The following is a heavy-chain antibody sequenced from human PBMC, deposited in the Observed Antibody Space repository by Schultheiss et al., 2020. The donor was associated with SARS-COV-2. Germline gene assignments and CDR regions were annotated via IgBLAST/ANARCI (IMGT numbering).Heavy chain of an antibody. J-gene: IGHJ5*02. CDR2: IYHSGST. Sequence: SETLSLTCTVSGGSISSGDYYWSWIRQHPGKGLEWIGYIYHSGSTNYNPSLKSRVIMSIDTSKNQFSLKLSSVTAADTAVYYCARGLRWNWFDPWGQGTLVTVSS. V-gene: IGHV4-30-4*08. D-gene: IGHD4-23*01. CDR3: ARGLRWNWFDP. CDR1: GGSISSGDYY.